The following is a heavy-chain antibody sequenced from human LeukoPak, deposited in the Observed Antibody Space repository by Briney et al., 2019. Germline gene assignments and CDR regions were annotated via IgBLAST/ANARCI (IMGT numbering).Heavy chain of an antibody. Sequence: GGSLRLSCAASGFTFSDYYMSWIRQAPGKGLEWVSYISSSGSTIYYADSVKGRFTISRDNAKNSLYLQMNSLRAEDTAVYYCASVPIVATRDRKQGGYWGQGTLVTVSS. CDR3: ASVPIVATRDRKQGGY. CDR2: ISSSGSTI. D-gene: IGHD5-12*01. V-gene: IGHV3-11*01. CDR1: GFTFSDYY. J-gene: IGHJ4*02.